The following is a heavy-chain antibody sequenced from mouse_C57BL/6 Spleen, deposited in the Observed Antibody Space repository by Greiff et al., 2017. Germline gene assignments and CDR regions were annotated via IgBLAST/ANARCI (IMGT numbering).Heavy chain of an antibody. CDR1: GYAFTNYL. CDR2: INPGSGGT. D-gene: IGHD1-1*01. V-gene: IGHV1-54*01. Sequence: QVQLQQSGAELVRPGTSVKVSCTASGYAFTNYLIEWVKQRPGQGLEWIGVINPGSGGTNYNEKFKGNATLTADTSSSTAYMQLSSLTSEDSAVYICARNEDYGSSYGYYYAMDYWGQGTSVTVSS. J-gene: IGHJ4*01. CDR3: ARNEDYGSSYGYYYAMDY.